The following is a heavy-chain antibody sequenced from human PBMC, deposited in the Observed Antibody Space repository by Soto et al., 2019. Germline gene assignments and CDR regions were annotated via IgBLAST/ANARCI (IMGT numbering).Heavy chain of an antibody. D-gene: IGHD4-17*01. CDR3: ATLPNYGGNSPGN. V-gene: IGHV1-46*01. Sequence: QVQLVQSGAEVKKPGASVKVSCKASGYTFTSYYMHWVRQAPGQGLEGMGIINPSGGRTSYAQKFPGRVTMTRDTSTSTVYMELSSLRYEDTAVYYCATLPNYGGNSPGNWGQGTLVTVSS. J-gene: IGHJ4*02. CDR2: INPSGGRT. CDR1: GYTFTSYY.